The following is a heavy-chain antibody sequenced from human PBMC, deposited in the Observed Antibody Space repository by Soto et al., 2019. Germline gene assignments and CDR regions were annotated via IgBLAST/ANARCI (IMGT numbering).Heavy chain of an antibody. CDR2: IIPIVGTA. D-gene: IGHD6-19*01. V-gene: IGHV1-69*01. Sequence: QVQLVQSGVEVKKPGCSVKVSCKASGGTFSSYAISWVRQAPGQGLEWMGGIIPIVGTANYAQKFQGRVTITADESTSTAYMELRSRRSEDTAVYYCARDPIAVATRGAFDIWGQGTMVTVSS. CDR1: GGTFSSYA. CDR3: ARDPIAVATRGAFDI. J-gene: IGHJ3*02.